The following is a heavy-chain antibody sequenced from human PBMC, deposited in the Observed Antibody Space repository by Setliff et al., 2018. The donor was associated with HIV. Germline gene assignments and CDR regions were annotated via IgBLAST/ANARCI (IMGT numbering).Heavy chain of an antibody. D-gene: IGHD6-13*01. J-gene: IGHJ4*02. V-gene: IGHV1-3*04. CDR1: GYTFTTYS. CDR2: LRTGNGDT. CDR3: VRRATAAEVFDY. Sequence: ASVKVSCKVSGYTFTTYSIHWVRQAPGQRPEWMGWLRTGNGDTSYSESLQGRLTITRDTSANTAYMELSNLRSEDTAVYYCVRRATAAEVFDYWGQGTLVTVSS.